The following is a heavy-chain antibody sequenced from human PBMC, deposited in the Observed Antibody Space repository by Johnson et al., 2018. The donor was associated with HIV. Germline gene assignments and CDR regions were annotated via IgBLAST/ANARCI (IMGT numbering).Heavy chain of an antibody. J-gene: IGHJ3*02. V-gene: IGHV3-7*04. Sequence: VQLVESGGGLVKPGGSLRLSCAASGFTFSNAWMSWVRQAPGKGLEWVANIRQDGSEKYYVDSVKGRFTISRDNSKNTLYLQMNSLRAEDTAVYYCAREQGSGSYHAFDIWGQGTMVTVSS. D-gene: IGHD1-26*01. CDR1: GFTFSNAW. CDR2: IRQDGSEK. CDR3: AREQGSGSYHAFDI.